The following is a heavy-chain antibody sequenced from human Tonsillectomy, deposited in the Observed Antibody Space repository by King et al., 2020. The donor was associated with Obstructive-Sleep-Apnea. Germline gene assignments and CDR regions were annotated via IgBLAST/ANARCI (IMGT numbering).Heavy chain of an antibody. V-gene: IGHV3-30-3*01. CDR3: ARADYGDYAFDY. D-gene: IGHD4-17*01. Sequence: VQLVESGGGVVQPGRSLRLSCAASGFTFRSYAMHWVRQAPGKGLEWVAIISYDGSNKYYADSVKGRFTISRDNSKNTLYLQMNSLRAEDTAVYYCARADYGDYAFDYWGQGTLVTVSS. CDR1: GFTFRSYA. CDR2: ISYDGSNK. J-gene: IGHJ4*02.